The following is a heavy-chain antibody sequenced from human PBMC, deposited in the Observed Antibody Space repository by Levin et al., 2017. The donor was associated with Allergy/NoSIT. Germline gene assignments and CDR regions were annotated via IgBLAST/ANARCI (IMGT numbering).Heavy chain of an antibody. CDR1: GFTFSSYA. CDR3: ARGSVLRYFDWLFDY. CDR2: ISYDGSNK. D-gene: IGHD3-9*01. V-gene: IGHV3-30-3*01. J-gene: IGHJ4*02. Sequence: LSLTCAASGFTFSSYAMHWVRQAPGKGLEWVAVISYDGSNKYYADSVKGRFTISRDNSKNTLYLQMNSLRAEDTAVYYCARGSVLRYFDWLFDYWGQGTLVTVSS.